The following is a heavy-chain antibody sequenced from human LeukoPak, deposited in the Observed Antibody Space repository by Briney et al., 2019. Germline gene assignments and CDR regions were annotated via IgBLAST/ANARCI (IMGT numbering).Heavy chain of an antibody. CDR3: AKDQGYSSAWYSRDGFDM. CDR1: GFAFNSYG. V-gene: IGHV3-30*02. Sequence: GGSLRLSCAASGFAFNSYGMDWVRQAPGKGLEWVAFIRSDGSTKYCADSVKGRFTISRDNSQNTLYVQMNSLRAEDTAVYYCAKDQGYSSAWYSRDGFDMWGQGTMVTVSS. J-gene: IGHJ3*02. CDR2: IRSDGSTK. D-gene: IGHD6-19*01.